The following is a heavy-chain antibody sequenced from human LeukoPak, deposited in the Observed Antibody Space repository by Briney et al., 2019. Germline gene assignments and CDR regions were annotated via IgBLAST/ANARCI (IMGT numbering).Heavy chain of an antibody. J-gene: IGHJ1*01. CDR2: IKRETDGGTI. CDR3: TTDRYYDNSELQFQH. Sequence: GGSLRLSCAASGFTFSSYWMNWARQAPGKGLEWLGRIKRETDGGTIDYAAPVKGRFTISRDDSRNTLYLQMDSLKIEDTAVYYCTTDRYYDNSELQFQHWGQGTLVTVSS. CDR1: GFTFSSYW. D-gene: IGHD3-22*01. V-gene: IGHV3-15*01.